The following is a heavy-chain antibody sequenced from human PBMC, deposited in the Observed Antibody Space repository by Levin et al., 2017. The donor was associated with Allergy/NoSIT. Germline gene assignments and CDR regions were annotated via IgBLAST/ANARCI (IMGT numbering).Heavy chain of an antibody. J-gene: IGHJ3*02. CDR1: GGTFSSYA. Sequence: PGESLKISCKASGGTFSSYAISWVRQAPGQGLEWMGGIIPIFGTANYAQKFQGRVTITADKSTSTAYMELSSLRSEDTAVYYCARDLGGIAAASWAFDIWGQGTMVTVSS. V-gene: IGHV1-69*06. D-gene: IGHD6-13*01. CDR2: IIPIFGTA. CDR3: ARDLGGIAAASWAFDI.